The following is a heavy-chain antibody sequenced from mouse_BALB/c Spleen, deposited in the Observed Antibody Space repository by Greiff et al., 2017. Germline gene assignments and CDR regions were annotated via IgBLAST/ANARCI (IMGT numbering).Heavy chain of an antibody. D-gene: IGHD6-2*01. CDR2: INSNGGST. CDR1: GFTFSSYG. J-gene: IGHJ2*01. V-gene: IGHV5-6-3*01. Sequence: EVQLVESGGGLVQPGGSLKLSCAASGFTFSSYGMSWVRQTPDKRLELVATINSNGGSTYYPDSVKGRFTISRDNAKNTLYLQMSSLKSEDTAMYYCARVLLYYFDYWGQGTTLTVSS. CDR3: ARVLLYYFDY.